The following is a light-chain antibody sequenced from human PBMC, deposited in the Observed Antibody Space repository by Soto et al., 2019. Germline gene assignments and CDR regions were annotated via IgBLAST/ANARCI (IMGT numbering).Light chain of an antibody. CDR1: SSDVGGYNY. CDR3: SSYTTSNTRQIV. CDR2: DVS. Sequence: QSALPQPASVSGSPGQSITISCTGTSSDVGGYNYVSWYQHHPGKAPTLMIYDVSNRPSGVSNRFSGSKSGNTASLTISGLQPEDEADYYCSSYTTSNTRQIVFGTGTKLTVL. V-gene: IGLV2-14*03. J-gene: IGLJ1*01.